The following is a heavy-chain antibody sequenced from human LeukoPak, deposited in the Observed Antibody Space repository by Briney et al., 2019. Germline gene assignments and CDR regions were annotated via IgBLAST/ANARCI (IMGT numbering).Heavy chain of an antibody. V-gene: IGHV3-23*01. CDR3: AKVGVPAAMELGTRGVATTIALDY. CDR1: GFTFSSYG. J-gene: IGHJ4*02. D-gene: IGHD2-2*01. Sequence: GGSLRLSCAASGFTFSSYGMSWVRQAPGKGLEWVSAISGSGGITYYADSVKGRFTISRDNSKNTLYLQMHSLRAEDTALYYCAKVGVPAAMELGTRGVATTIALDYWGQGTLVTVSS. CDR2: ISGSGGIT.